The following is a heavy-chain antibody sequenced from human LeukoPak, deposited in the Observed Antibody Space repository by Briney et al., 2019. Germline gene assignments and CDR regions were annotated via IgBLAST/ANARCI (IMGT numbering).Heavy chain of an antibody. J-gene: IGHJ3*02. CDR1: GGSISSYY. Sequence: PSETLSLTCTVSGGSISSYYWSWIRQPPGKGLEYIGYLYYSGGTNYNPSLQSRVTISRDTSKNQFSLELSSVTAADTAMYCCARQRAHVFDIWGQGTMVTVSS. CDR3: ARQRAHVFDI. CDR2: LYYSGGT. V-gene: IGHV4-59*01.